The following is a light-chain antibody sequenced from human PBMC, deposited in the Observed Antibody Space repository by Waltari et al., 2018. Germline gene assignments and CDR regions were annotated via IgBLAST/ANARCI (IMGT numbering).Light chain of an antibody. V-gene: IGLV1-44*01. CDR3: AVWDDSLGGV. J-gene: IGLJ3*02. CDR2: NDN. CDR1: NYNIGGNF. Sequence: QSVLTQPPSVSGTPGQRVTISCSGSNYNIGGNFVNWYQQLPGKAPKLLSYNDNQGPSGVPDRFSASKSGTSAALAITGLQSEDEADYYCAVWDDSLGGVFGGGTKLTVL.